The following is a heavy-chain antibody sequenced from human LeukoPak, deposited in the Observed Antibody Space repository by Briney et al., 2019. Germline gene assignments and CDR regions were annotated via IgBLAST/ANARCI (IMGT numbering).Heavy chain of an antibody. J-gene: IGHJ4*02. CDR1: GFTFSSYA. CDR2: ISYDGSNE. CDR3: ARDPATTPFDY. V-gene: IGHV3-30-3*01. D-gene: IGHD5-12*01. Sequence: GGSLRLSCAASGFTFSSYAMHWVRQAPGKGLEWVAVISYDGSNEYYADSVKGRFTISRDNSKNTLYLQMNSLRAEDTAVYYCARDPATTPFDYWGQGTLVTVSS.